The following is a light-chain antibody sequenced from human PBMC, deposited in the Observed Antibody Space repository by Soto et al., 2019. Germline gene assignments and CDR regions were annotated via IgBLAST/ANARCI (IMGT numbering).Light chain of an antibody. CDR2: LAS. CDR3: QQSDPPYR. Sequence: DIQMTQSPSTLSASVGDRITISCRASQSISTWLSWFQQKPGKAPKLLIFLASRLQSGVPSRFSGTCSETELTLTINSLQPDDFGTYYCQQSDPPYRFGQGTKLEIK. V-gene: IGKV1-5*03. J-gene: IGKJ2*03. CDR1: QSISTW.